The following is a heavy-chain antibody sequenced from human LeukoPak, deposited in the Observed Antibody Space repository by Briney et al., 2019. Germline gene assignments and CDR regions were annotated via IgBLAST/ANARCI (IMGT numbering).Heavy chain of an antibody. D-gene: IGHD6-13*01. CDR3: AKDATAVPGTVYMDV. V-gene: IGHV3-53*01. CDR2: IYSDNT. J-gene: IGHJ6*03. Sequence: GGSLRLSCTVSGFTVSSNSMSWVRQAPGKGLEWVSFIYSDNTHYSDSVKGRSTISRDNSKNTLYLQMTSLRAEDTALYYCAKDATAVPGTVYMDVWGKGTTVTISS. CDR1: GFTVSSNS.